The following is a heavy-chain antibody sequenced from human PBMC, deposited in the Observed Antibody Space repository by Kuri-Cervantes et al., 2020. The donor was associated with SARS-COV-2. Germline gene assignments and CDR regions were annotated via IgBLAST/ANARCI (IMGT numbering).Heavy chain of an antibody. CDR2: IYHSGST. J-gene: IGHJ5*02. Sequence: SETLSLTCTVSGGSISSYYWSWIRQPPGKGLEWIGYIYHSGSTNYNPSLKSRVTISVDTSKNQFSLKLSSVSAADTAVYYCARVVRGWYPHGRKGDWYDPWGQGTLVTVSS. D-gene: IGHD2-15*01. V-gene: IGHV4-59*01. CDR3: ARVVRGWYPHGRKGDWYDP. CDR1: GGSISSYY.